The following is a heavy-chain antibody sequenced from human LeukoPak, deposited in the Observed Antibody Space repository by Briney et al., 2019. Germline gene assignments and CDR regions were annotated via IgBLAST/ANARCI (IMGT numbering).Heavy chain of an antibody. J-gene: IGHJ3*02. Sequence: SETLSLTCTVSGGSISSDFWIWIRQPAGKGLEWIGRIYTSGSTNYNPSLKSRVTMSVDTSKNQFSLKLSSVTAADTAVYYCVRLPYYYDTSGHYAAFDIWGQGTMVTVSS. CDR2: IYTSGST. V-gene: IGHV4-4*07. CDR1: GGSISSDF. D-gene: IGHD3-22*01. CDR3: VRLPYYYDTSGHYAAFDI.